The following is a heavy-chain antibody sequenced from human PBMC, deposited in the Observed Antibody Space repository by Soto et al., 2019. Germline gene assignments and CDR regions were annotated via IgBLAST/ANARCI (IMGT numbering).Heavy chain of an antibody. J-gene: IGHJ4*02. Sequence: QVQLVQSGAEVKKPGASVKVSCKASGYTFTTYYINWVRQAPGQGLEWMGWINPNTGATNXXXKXXXXXXXXXXXXXXXXXXXXXXXXXXXTAVYFCXRSVXTHLAADFWGQGTLVTVSS. CDR1: GYTFTTYY. V-gene: IGHV1-2*02. CDR3: XRSVXTHLAADF. D-gene: IGHD4-17*01. CDR2: INPNTGAT.